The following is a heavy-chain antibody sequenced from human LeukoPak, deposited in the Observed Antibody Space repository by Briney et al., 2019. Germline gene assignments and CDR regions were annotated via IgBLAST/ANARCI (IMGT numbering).Heavy chain of an antibody. J-gene: IGHJ4*02. CDR1: GYTFTGYY. V-gene: IGHV1-2*02. CDR3: ARGSSWASFDY. Sequence: AASVKVSCKASGYTFTGYYIHWARQAPGQGLEWMGWINPNSGGTNYAQKFQGRVTMTRDTSISTAYMELSRLRSDDTAVYYCARGSSWASFDYWGQGTLVTVSS. CDR2: INPNSGGT. D-gene: IGHD6-13*01.